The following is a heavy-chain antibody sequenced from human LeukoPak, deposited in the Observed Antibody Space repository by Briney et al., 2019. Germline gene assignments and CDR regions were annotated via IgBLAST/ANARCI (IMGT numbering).Heavy chain of an antibody. D-gene: IGHD6-13*01. CDR2: IYHSGST. CDR1: GGSISSSNW. CDR3: ARNVGASSSWNHANYYYYGMDV. V-gene: IGHV4-4*02. J-gene: IGHJ6*02. Sequence: SETLSLTCAVSGGSISSSNWWSWVRQPPGKGLEWIREIYHSGSTNYSPSLKSRVTISVDKSKNQFSLKLSSVTAADTAVYYCARNVGASSSWNHANYYYYGMDVWGQGTTVTVSS.